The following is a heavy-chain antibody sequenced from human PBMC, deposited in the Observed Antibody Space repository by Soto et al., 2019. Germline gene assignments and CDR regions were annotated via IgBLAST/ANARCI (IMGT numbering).Heavy chain of an antibody. J-gene: IGHJ4*02. Sequence: GGSLRLSCAASGFTFDDYAMHWVRQAPGKGLEWVSGISWNSGSIGYADSVKGRFTISRDNAKNSLYLQMNSLRAEDTALYYCAKAPSMLVAIAHFDYWGQGTLVTVSS. CDR1: GFTFDDYA. V-gene: IGHV3-9*01. CDR2: ISWNSGSI. CDR3: AKAPSMLVAIAHFDY. D-gene: IGHD2-15*01.